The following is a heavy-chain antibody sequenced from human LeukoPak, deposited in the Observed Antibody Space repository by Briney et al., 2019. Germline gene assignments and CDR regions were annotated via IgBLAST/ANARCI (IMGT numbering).Heavy chain of an antibody. Sequence: SETLSLTCVVYGGPFGVYYWSWVRQPPGKGLEWIWEINHSGSTNYNPSLKSRVTISVDTSKNHFSLKLSSVTAADTAVYYCAGPGAGDLDYWGQGTLVTVSS. V-gene: IGHV4-34*01. CDR2: INHSGST. J-gene: IGHJ4*02. CDR1: GGPFGVYY. CDR3: AGPGAGDLDY. D-gene: IGHD3-10*01.